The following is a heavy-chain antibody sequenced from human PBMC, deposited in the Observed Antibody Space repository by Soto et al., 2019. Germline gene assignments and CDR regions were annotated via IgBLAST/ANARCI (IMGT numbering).Heavy chain of an antibody. J-gene: IGHJ5*02. CDR3: ARSPIYDSIGLAP. V-gene: IGHV4-31*03. CDR2: IYYSGST. Sequence: PSETLSLTCTVSGGSISSGGYYWSWIRQHPGKGLEWIGYIYYSGSTYCNPSLKSRVTISVDTSKNQFSLKLSSVTAADTAVYYCARSPIYDSIGLAPWGQGTLVTVSS. D-gene: IGHD3-22*01. CDR1: GGSISSGGYY.